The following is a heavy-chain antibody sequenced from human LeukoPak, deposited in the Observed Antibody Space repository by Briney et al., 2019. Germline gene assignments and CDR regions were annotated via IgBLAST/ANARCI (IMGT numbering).Heavy chain of an antibody. CDR2: INPNSGGT. CDR1: GYTFTGYY. CDR3: ARGTLRYFDWSDY. V-gene: IGHV1-2*02. D-gene: IGHD3-9*01. Sequence: ASVKVSRKASGYTFTGYYMHWVRQAPGQGLEWMGWINPNSGGTNYAQKFQGRVTMTRDTSISTAYMELSRLRSDDTAVYYCARGTLRYFDWSDYWGQGTLVTVSS. J-gene: IGHJ4*02.